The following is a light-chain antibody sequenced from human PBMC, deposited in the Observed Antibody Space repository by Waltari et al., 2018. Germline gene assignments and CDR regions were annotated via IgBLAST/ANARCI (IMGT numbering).Light chain of an antibody. CDR2: TDR. CDR3: QSGDNSGTNRVL. CDR1: ALPKQY. Sequence: SYELTQPPSVSVSPGQTARITCSGDALPKQYVYWYQQKSGQAPILVMYTDRDRPSGIPERCAGSSSGTTGTLTISGGQAEDEADYYCQSGDNSGTNRVLFGGGTKLTVL. V-gene: IGLV3-25*03. J-gene: IGLJ2*01.